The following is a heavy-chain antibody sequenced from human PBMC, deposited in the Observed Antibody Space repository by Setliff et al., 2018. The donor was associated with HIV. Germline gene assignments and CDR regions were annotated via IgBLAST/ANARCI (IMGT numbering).Heavy chain of an antibody. D-gene: IGHD5-12*01. J-gene: IGHJ4*02. Sequence: ASVKVSCKASGYTFTGYYMHWVRQAPGQGLEWMGWINPNSGGTHYAQIFQGRVTMTRDTSISTAYMELSRLRSDDTDVYYCARPGYSGYDFIGGNLGYWGQGTLVTVSS. CDR3: ARPGYSGYDFIGGNLGY. V-gene: IGHV1-2*02. CDR1: GYTFTGYY. CDR2: INPNSGGT.